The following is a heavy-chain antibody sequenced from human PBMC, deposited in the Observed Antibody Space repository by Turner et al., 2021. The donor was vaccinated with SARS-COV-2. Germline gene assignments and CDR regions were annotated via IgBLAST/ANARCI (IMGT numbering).Heavy chain of an antibody. V-gene: IGHV3-23*01. CDR3: VRDRPRPGDRDALDI. J-gene: IGHJ3*02. D-gene: IGHD7-27*01. CDR1: GFTFNTYA. CDR2: VSGLGDTR. Sequence: EVQVLESGGGLAQPGGSLRLSCAASGFTFNTYAMSWVRQAPGKGLVWVSVVSGLGDTRFYADSVRRRFTISRDNTKIRVYLQMNSLRPDDTALYYCVRDRPRPGDRDALDIWGQVTMVTVSS.